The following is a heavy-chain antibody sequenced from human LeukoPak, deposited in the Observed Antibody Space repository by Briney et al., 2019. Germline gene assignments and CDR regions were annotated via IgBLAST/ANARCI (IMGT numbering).Heavy chain of an antibody. J-gene: IGHJ1*01. Sequence: PSETLSLTCAVYGGSFSGYYWCWIRQPPGKGLEWIGEINHSGSTNYNPSLKSRVTISVDTSKNQFSLKLSSVTAADTAVYYCARGQVFAEYFQHWGQGTLVTVSS. CDR1: GGSFSGYY. CDR2: INHSGST. V-gene: IGHV4-34*01. D-gene: IGHD1-14*01. CDR3: ARGQVFAEYFQH.